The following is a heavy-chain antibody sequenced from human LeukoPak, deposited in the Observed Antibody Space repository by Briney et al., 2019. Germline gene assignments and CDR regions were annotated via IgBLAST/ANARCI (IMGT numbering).Heavy chain of an antibody. Sequence: SETLSLTCAVYGGSFSGYYWSWIRQPPGKGLEWIGEINHSGSTNYNPSLKSRVTISVDTSKNQFSLKLSSVTAADTAVYYCARGRTHPDIVIVPAAIRGNNWFDPWGQGTLVTVSS. V-gene: IGHV4-34*01. CDR1: GGSFSGYY. J-gene: IGHJ5*02. CDR2: INHSGST. CDR3: ARGRTHPDIVIVPAAIRGNNWFDP. D-gene: IGHD2-2*02.